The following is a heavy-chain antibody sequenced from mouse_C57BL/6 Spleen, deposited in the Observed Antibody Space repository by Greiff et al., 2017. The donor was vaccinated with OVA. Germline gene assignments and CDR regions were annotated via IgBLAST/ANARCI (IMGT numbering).Heavy chain of an antibody. J-gene: IGHJ3*01. Sequence: QVQLQQSGPELVKPGASVKISCKASGYAFSSSWMNWVKQRPGKGLEWIGRIYPGDGDTNYNGKFKGKATLTADKSSSTAYRQLSSLTSEDSSVYFCARNLPAYYGSHNWGQGTLVTVSA. CDR1: GYAFSSSW. V-gene: IGHV1-82*01. CDR2: IYPGDGDT. D-gene: IGHD1-1*01. CDR3: ARNLPAYYGSHN.